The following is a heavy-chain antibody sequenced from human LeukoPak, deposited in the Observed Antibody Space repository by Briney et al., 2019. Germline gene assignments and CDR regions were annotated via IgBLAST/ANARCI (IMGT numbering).Heavy chain of an antibody. V-gene: IGHV3-64D*06. Sequence: PGGSLRLSCSASGFTFSTCNMHWVRQAPGKGLEYVSAINNNGGDTYYADFVKGRFTISRDNSKNTLYLQMSSLRAEDTAVYYCVKTTGTTPYYFDYWGQGTLVTVSP. CDR1: GFTFSTCN. CDR3: VKTTGTTPYYFDY. J-gene: IGHJ4*02. CDR2: INNNGGDT. D-gene: IGHD1-7*01.